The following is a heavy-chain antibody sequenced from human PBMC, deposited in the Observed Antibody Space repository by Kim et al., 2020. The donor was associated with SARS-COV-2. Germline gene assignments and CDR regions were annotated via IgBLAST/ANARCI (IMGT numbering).Heavy chain of an antibody. J-gene: IGHJ6*02. CDR2: IIPIFGTA. CDR3: ARTSGPYYYDSSGYYGGYYYYGMDV. V-gene: IGHV1-69*13. Sequence: SVKVSCKASGGTFSSYAISWVRQAPGQGLEWMGGIIPIFGTANYAQKFQGRVTITADESTSTAYMELSSLRSEDTAVYYCARTSGPYYYDSSGYYGGYYYYGMDVWGQGTTVTVSS. D-gene: IGHD3-22*01. CDR1: GGTFSSYA.